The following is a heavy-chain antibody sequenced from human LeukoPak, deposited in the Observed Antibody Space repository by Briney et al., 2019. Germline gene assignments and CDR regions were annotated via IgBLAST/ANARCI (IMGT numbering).Heavy chain of an antibody. J-gene: IGHJ4*02. Sequence: PGGSLRLSCAPSGFSSDDYGMSCVRHAPGKRLEWGSGINWNGGSTGYVDSVKGRFTISTDNAKNSLYLQMNSLRAEDTAVYYCAREILAPGKTHDYWGEGTLVTVSS. CDR3: AREILAPGKTHDY. V-gene: IGHV3-20*04. CDR2: INWNGGST. CDR1: GFSSDDYG.